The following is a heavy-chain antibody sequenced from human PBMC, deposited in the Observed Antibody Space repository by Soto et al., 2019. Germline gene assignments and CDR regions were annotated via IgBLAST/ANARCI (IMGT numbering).Heavy chain of an antibody. CDR2: ISGSGGST. J-gene: IGHJ6*02. Sequence: GGSLRLSCAASGFTFSCYAMSWVRQAPGKGLEWVSAISGSGGSTYYADSVKGRFTISRDNSKNTLYLQMNSLRAEDTAVYYCAKDLLRATVTTTGYYGMDVWGQGTTVTVSS. V-gene: IGHV3-23*01. D-gene: IGHD4-17*01. CDR3: AKDLLRATVTTTGYYGMDV. CDR1: GFTFSCYA.